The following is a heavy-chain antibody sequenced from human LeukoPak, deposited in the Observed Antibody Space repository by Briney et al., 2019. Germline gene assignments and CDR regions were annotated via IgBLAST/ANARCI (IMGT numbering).Heavy chain of an antibody. CDR1: GVTFSSYV. Sequence: GGSLRLSCEASGVTFSSYVMSWVRQAPGKGPEWVSGISGSGGGTYYADSVKGRFAISRDNSKNTLYLQMNSLRAGDTAVYYCARSGWYGAFDIWGQGTMVTVSS. V-gene: IGHV3-23*01. CDR3: ARSGWYGAFDI. J-gene: IGHJ3*02. CDR2: ISGSGGGT. D-gene: IGHD6-19*01.